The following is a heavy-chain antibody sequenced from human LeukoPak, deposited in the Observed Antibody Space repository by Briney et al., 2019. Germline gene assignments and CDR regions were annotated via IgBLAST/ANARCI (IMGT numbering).Heavy chain of an antibody. Sequence: VASVKVSCKASGGTFSSYAISWVRQAPGQGLEWMGGIIPIFGTANYAQKFQGRVTITTDESTSTAYMELSSLRSEDTAVYYCASSYSSGRVDYRGQGTLVTVSS. CDR2: IIPIFGTA. D-gene: IGHD6-19*01. CDR3: ASSYSSGRVDY. J-gene: IGHJ4*02. CDR1: GGTFSSYA. V-gene: IGHV1-69*05.